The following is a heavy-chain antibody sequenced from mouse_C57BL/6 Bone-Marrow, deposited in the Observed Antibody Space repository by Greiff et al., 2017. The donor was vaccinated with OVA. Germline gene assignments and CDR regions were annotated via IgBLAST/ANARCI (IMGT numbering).Heavy chain of an antibody. CDR1: GYTFTSYW. J-gene: IGHJ3*01. CDR3: ARSDGYYPPFAD. CDR2: IYPGSGST. D-gene: IGHD2-3*01. V-gene: IGHV1-55*01. Sequence: VQLQQPGAELVKPGASVKMSCKASGYTFTSYWITWVKQRPGQGLEWIGDIYPGSGSTNYNEKFKSKATLTVDTSSSTAYMQLSSLTSEDSAVYYCARSDGYYPPFADWGQGTLVTVSA.